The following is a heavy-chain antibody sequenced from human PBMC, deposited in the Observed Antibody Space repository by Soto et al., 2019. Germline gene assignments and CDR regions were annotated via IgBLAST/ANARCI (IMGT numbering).Heavy chain of an antibody. Sequence: SETLALSCIVSGGSISTYYWNWIRQPPGKGLEWIGYIYYIGSTNHNPSLKSRVTMSVDTSMNQFSLTLSSVTAADTAIYYCARLQRGDATSVHWGQGILVTVSS. CDR1: GGSISTYY. CDR3: ARLQRGDATSVH. CDR2: IYYIGST. D-gene: IGHD2-21*02. V-gene: IGHV4-59*08. J-gene: IGHJ4*02.